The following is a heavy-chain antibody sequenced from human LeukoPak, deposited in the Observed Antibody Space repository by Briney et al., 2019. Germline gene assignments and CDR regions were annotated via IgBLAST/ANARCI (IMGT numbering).Heavy chain of an antibody. CDR1: GFTVSSNS. J-gene: IGHJ4*02. D-gene: IGHD3-22*01. V-gene: IGHV3-53*01. CDR2: IYSDNT. CDR3: ARSTYYYDSSGYPLLDY. Sequence: GGSLRLSCTVSGFTVSSNSMSWVRQAPGKGLEWVSFIYSDNTHYSDSVKGRFTISRDNSKNTLYLQMNSLRAEDTAVYYCARSTYYYDSSGYPLLDYWGQGTLVTVSS.